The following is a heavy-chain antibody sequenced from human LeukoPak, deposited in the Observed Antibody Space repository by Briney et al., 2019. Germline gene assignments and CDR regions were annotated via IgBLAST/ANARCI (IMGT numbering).Heavy chain of an antibody. CDR1: GGSISSGGYY. CDR2: IYYSGST. CDR3: ARVGGPYYYGSGSYYSRQTLFDY. Sequence: SQTLSLTCTVSGGSISSGGYYWSWIRQHPGKGLEWIGYIYYSGSTYYNPSLKSRVTISVDTSKNQFSLKLSSVTAADTAVYYCARVGGPYYYGSGSYYSRQTLFDYWGQGTLVTVSS. V-gene: IGHV4-31*03. J-gene: IGHJ4*02. D-gene: IGHD3-10*01.